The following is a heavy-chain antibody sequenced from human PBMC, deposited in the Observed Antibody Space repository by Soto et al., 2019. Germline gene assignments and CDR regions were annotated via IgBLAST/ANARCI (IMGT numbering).Heavy chain of an antibody. V-gene: IGHV5-51*01. Sequence: GESLKISCKGSGYSFTSYWIGWVRQMPGKGLECMGIIYPYDSDTRYNPSFQGQVTISADKSINTAYLQWSSLKASDTAMYYCARPFDSSGWFDQWGQGTLVTVSS. CDR3: ARPFDSSGWFDQ. CDR2: IYPYDSDT. CDR1: GYSFTSYW. J-gene: IGHJ5*02. D-gene: IGHD6-19*01.